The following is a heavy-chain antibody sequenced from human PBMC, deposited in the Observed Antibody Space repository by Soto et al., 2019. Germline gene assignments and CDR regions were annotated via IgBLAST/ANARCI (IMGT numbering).Heavy chain of an antibody. CDR3: AREGGGDLTYYYYGMDV. V-gene: IGHV3-53*01. D-gene: IGHD2-21*02. J-gene: IGHJ6*02. Sequence: EVQLVESGGGLIQPGGSLRLSCAASGFTVSSHYMSWVRQAPGKGLEWVSVIYSGGSTYYADSVKGRFTISRDNSKNTLYLQMNSLRAEDTAVYYCAREGGGDLTYYYYGMDVWGQGTTVTVSS. CDR1: GFTVSSHY. CDR2: IYSGGST.